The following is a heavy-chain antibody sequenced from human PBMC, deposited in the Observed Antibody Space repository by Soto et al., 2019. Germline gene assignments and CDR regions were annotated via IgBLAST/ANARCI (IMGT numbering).Heavy chain of an antibody. D-gene: IGHD2-8*01. CDR1: GGSISSYY. V-gene: IGHV4-59*08. CDR2: IYYSGST. Sequence: SETLSLTCTVSGGSISSYYWSWIRQPPGKGLEWIGYIYYSGSTNYNPSLKSRVTISVDTSKNQFSLKLSSVTAADTAVYYCARLVRSHFYYYYYYMDVWGKGTTVTVSS. CDR3: ARLVRSHFYYYYYYMDV. J-gene: IGHJ6*03.